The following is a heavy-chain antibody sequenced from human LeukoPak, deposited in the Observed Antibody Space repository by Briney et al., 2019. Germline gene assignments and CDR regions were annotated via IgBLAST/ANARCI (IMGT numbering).Heavy chain of an antibody. Sequence: GGSLRLSCAASGFTFSSYWMSWVRQAPGKGLEWVANIKQDGSEKYYVDSVKGRFTISRDNAKNSLYLQMNSLRAEDTAVYYCARGPDPAYYYDSSGYMDVWGKGTTVTVSS. J-gene: IGHJ6*03. CDR3: ARGPDPAYYYDSSGYMDV. V-gene: IGHV3-7*01. CDR2: IKQDGSEK. CDR1: GFTFSSYW. D-gene: IGHD3-22*01.